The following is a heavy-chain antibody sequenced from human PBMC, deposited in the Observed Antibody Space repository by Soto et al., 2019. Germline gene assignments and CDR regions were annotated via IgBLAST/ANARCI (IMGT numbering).Heavy chain of an antibody. Sequence: KPSETLSLTCTVSGGSLISADHYWTWIRQHPGEGLEWLGYIYYTGSTFYRPSLKSRLTMSIDTSKNQFSLKLNSVTAADTAAYFCARGIVAAASRGGFFDPWGQGAQVTVSS. D-gene: IGHD1-26*01. CDR3: ARGIVAAASRGGFFDP. J-gene: IGHJ5*02. V-gene: IGHV4-31*03. CDR2: IYYTGST. CDR1: GGSLISADHY.